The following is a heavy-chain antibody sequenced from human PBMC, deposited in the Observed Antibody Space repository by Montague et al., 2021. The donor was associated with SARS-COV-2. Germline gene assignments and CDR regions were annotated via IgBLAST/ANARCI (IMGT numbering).Heavy chain of an antibody. J-gene: IGHJ3*02. D-gene: IGHD3-9*01. V-gene: IGHV4-4*07. Sequence: SETLSLTCTVSGASISGYFWSWVRQPAGKGLEWIERIYTSGTTNYNPSLRSRVTMSVDTFKNQFSLKVNSVTAADTAVYYCARTGLGAYDILTGYTVNAFDMWGQGTMVTVPS. CDR1: GASISGYF. CDR3: ARTGLGAYDILTGYTVNAFDM. CDR2: IYTSGTT.